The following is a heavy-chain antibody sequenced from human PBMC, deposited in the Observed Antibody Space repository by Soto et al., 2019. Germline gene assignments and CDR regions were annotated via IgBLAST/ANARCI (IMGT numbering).Heavy chain of an antibody. J-gene: IGHJ4*02. CDR1: GFTFSDYY. V-gene: IGHV3-11*01. CDR3: ARAMVSFFDS. CDR2: ISSSGSTI. Sequence: GSLRLSCAASGFTFSDYYMSWIRQAPGKGLEWVSYISSSGSTIYYAGSVKGRFTISRDNAKNSLYLQMNILRAEDTAEYYCARAMVSFFDSWGQGTLVTVSS. D-gene: IGHD5-18*01.